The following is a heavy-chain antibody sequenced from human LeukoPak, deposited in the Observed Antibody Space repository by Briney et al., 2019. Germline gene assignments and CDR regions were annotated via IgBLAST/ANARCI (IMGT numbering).Heavy chain of an antibody. CDR2: TRNKANSYTT. D-gene: IGHD3-10*01. V-gene: IGHV3-72*01. CDR3: ARYYYGSGSHDY. CDR1: GFTFSDHY. J-gene: IGHJ4*02. Sequence: GGSLRLSCAASGFTFSDHYMDWVRQAPGKGLEWVGRTRNKANSYTTEYAASVKGRFTISRDDSKNSLYLQMNSLKTEDTAVYYCARYYYGSGSHDYWGQGTLVTVSS.